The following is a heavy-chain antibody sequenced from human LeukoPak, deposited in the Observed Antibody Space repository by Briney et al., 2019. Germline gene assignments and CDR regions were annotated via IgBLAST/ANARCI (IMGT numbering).Heavy chain of an antibody. CDR3: ASNPSHYDILTPFDY. V-gene: IGHV1-2*02. Sequence: ASVKVSCKTSEYTFTGYYMHWVRQAPGQGLEWMGWINPNSGDTNYAQKFQGRVTMTRDTSISTAYMELSRLRSDDTAVYYCASNPSHYDILTPFDYWGQGTLVTVSS. D-gene: IGHD3-9*01. J-gene: IGHJ4*02. CDR1: EYTFTGYY. CDR2: INPNSGDT.